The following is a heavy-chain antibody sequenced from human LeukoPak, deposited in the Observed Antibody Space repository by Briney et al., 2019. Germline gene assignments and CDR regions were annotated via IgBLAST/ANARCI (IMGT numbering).Heavy chain of an antibody. J-gene: IGHJ6*02. CDR2: INPNSGGT. V-gene: IGHV1-2*02. CDR1: GYTFTDQY. D-gene: IGHD6-19*01. Sequence: ASVKVSCKASGYTFTDQYIHWLRQAPGQGLEWMGWINPNSGGTNYAQKFQGRVTMTRDTSISTAYMELRSLRSDDTAVYYCARVGRAAAVAGTYYYGMDVWGQGTTVTVSS. CDR3: ARVGRAAAVAGTYYYGMDV.